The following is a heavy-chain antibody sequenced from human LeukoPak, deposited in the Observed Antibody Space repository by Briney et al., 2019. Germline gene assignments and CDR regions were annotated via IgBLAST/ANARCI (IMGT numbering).Heavy chain of an antibody. CDR1: GFTFSSYA. CDR2: ISGSGGST. D-gene: IGHD1-26*01. V-gene: IGHV3-23*01. Sequence: PGGSLRLSCAASGFTFSSYAMSWVRQAPGKGLEWVSVISGSGGSTYSADSVKGRFTVSRDSSKNTLYLQMNSLRAEDTAVYFCAKSQDGGRLFHFDYWGQGTLVTVSS. J-gene: IGHJ4*02. CDR3: AKSQDGGRLFHFDY.